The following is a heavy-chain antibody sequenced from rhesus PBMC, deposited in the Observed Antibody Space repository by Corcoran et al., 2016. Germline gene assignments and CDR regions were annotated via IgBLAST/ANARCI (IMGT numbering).Heavy chain of an antibody. CDR1: GYSISSGYD. CDR3: ARNLAAGHYFDY. CDR2: IHGSSGST. D-gene: IGHD6-13*01. J-gene: IGHJ4*01. V-gene: IGHV4-127*01. Sequence: QVQLHESGPAVVKPSETLSLPCAVSGYSISSGYDWSWIRQAPGKGLEWGGYIHGSSGSTNDNPSRKRRGNIAKDTSKNQFSLKLSSMTTVDTAVYYCARNLAAGHYFDYWGQGVLVTVSS.